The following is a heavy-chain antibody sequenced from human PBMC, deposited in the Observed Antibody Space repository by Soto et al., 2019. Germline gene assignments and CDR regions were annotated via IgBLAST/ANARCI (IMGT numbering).Heavy chain of an antibody. CDR1: GYSFTSCW. Sequence: PGESLKISCQGSGYSFTSCWISWVRQMPGKGLEWMGRIDPSDSYTNYSPSFQGHVTISADKSISTAYLQWSSLKASDTAMYYCARSPSFLYYYGMDVWGQGTTVTVSS. J-gene: IGHJ6*02. V-gene: IGHV5-10-1*01. D-gene: IGHD2-2*01. CDR2: IDPSDSYT. CDR3: ARSPSFLYYYGMDV.